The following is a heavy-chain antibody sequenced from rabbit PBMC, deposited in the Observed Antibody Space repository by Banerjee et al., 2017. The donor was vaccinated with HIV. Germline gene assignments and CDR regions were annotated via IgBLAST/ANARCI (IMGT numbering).Heavy chain of an antibody. V-gene: IGHV1S40*01. CDR3: ARYDTYGAAAYANL. CDR2: INTSSGNT. D-gene: IGHD6-1*01. CDR1: GFTISSSYW. Sequence: QSLEESGGDLVKPGASLTLTCTASGFTISSSYWICWVRQAPGKGLEWIACINTSSGNTVYASWAKGRFTISKTSSTTVTLQMTSLTAADTATYFCARYDTYGAAAYANLWGQGTLVTVS. J-gene: IGHJ4*01.